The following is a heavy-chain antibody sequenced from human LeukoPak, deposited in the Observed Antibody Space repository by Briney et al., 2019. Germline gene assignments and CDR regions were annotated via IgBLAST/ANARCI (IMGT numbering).Heavy chain of an antibody. V-gene: IGHV4-59*11. D-gene: IGHD1-14*01. Sequence: SETLSLTCTVSGGSISSHYWSWIRQPPGKGLEWIGYIYYSGSTNYNPSLKSRVTISVDTSKNQFSLKLSSATAADTAVYYCARAVRGSRTYYYYYGMDVWGQGTTVTVSS. J-gene: IGHJ6*02. CDR1: GGSISSHY. CDR2: IYYSGST. CDR3: ARAVRGSRTYYYYYGMDV.